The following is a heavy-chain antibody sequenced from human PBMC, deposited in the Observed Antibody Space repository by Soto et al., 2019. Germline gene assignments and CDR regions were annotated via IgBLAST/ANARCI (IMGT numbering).Heavy chain of an antibody. D-gene: IGHD3-16*01. V-gene: IGHV4-30-4*01. CDR3: ARGGSVGDWFDP. CDR1: GGSISSGDYY. CDR2: IYYSGST. J-gene: IGHJ5*02. Sequence: SETLSLTCTVSGGSISSGDYYWSWIRQPPGKGLEWIGYIYYSGSTYYNPSLKSRVTISVDTSKNQFSLKLSSVTAADTAVYYCARGGSVGDWFDPWGQGNLVTVSS.